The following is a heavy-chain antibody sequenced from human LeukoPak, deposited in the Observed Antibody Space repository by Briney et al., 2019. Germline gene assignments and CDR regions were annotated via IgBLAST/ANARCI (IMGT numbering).Heavy chain of an antibody. V-gene: IGHV4-34*01. Sequence: SETLSLTCAVYGGSFSGYYWSWIRQPPGKGLEWIGEINHSGSTNYNPSLKSRVTISVDTSKNQFSLKLSSVTAADTAVYYCARSYSSGLNWFDPWGQGTLVTVSS. CDR2: INHSGST. CDR1: GGSFSGYY. CDR3: ARSYSSGLNWFDP. J-gene: IGHJ5*02. D-gene: IGHD6-19*01.